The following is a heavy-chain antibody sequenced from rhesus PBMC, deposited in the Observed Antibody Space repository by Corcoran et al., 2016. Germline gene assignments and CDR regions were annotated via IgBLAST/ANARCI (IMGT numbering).Heavy chain of an antibody. CDR3: ARENSWNYFDY. D-gene: IGHD1-1-1*01. J-gene: IGHJ4*01. Sequence: QVQLQESGPGLVKPSETLSLTCAVSGYSISSGYGWRWIRQPPGKGLEWIGYIGGSSGRTNEHTSRKMRVTMSKDTSKNQFSLKLSAVTAADTAVYYCARENSWNYFDYWGQGVLVTVSS. V-gene: IGHV4-127*01. CDR1: GYSISSGYG. CDR2: IGGSSGRT.